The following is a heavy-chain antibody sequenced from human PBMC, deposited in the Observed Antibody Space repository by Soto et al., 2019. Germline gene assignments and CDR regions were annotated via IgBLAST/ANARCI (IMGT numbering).Heavy chain of an antibody. D-gene: IGHD2-2*02. J-gene: IGHJ6*02. CDR3: ARGYCSSTSCYTGGFYYYYYGMDV. CDR1: GFTFSSYA. CDR2: ISYDGSNK. V-gene: IGHV3-30-3*01. Sequence: GGSLRLSCAASGFTFSSYAMHWVRQAPGKGLEWVAVISYDGSNKYYADSVKGRFTISRDNSKNTLYLQMNSLRAEDTAVYYCARGYCSSTSCYTGGFYYYYYGMDVWGQGTT.